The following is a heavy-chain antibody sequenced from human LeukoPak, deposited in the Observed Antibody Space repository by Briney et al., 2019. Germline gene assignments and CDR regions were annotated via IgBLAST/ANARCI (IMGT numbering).Heavy chain of an antibody. CDR1: AFTFSSNG. CDR2: IWYDGSNK. D-gene: IGHD3-22*01. CDR3: ARDSYDSSGYGDY. V-gene: IGHV3-33*01. Sequence: GPSLTLSCAASAFTFSSNGMDWVSQDPSKGLECHAVIWYDGSNKYYADSVKGRFTISRDNSKNTLYLQMNSLRAEDTAVYYCARDSYDSSGYGDYWGQGTLVTVSS. J-gene: IGHJ4*02.